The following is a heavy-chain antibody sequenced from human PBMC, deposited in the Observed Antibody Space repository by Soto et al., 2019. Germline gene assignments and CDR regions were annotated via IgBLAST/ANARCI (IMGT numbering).Heavy chain of an antibody. V-gene: IGHV4-30-4*01. D-gene: IGHD3-22*01. CDR2: IYYSGST. CDR3: ARLFAYYDKEPGAFDI. J-gene: IGHJ3*02. CDR1: GDSISNGDYY. Sequence: SETLSLTCSVSGDSISNGDYYWSWIRQPPGKGLEWIGYIYYSGSTYYNPSLKSRASVSVDTAINQFSLELTSVTAADTAVYYCARLFAYYDKEPGAFDIWGQGTPVT.